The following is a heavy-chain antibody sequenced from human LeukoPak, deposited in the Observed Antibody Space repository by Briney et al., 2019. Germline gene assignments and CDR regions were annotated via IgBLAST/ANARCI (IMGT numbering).Heavy chain of an antibody. CDR2: IYTSGST. CDR3: ASPQSNSYYNYYTAV. D-gene: IGHD4-11*01. Sequence: SETLSLTCTVSGGSISSGSYYWSWIRHPAGKGLEWIGRIYTSGSTNYNPSLKSLVTISVDTTKNHFSMHLSAVTAADTAVYYCASPQSNSYYNYYTAVWGKGTTVTVSS. J-gene: IGHJ6*03. V-gene: IGHV4-61*02. CDR1: GGSISSGSYY.